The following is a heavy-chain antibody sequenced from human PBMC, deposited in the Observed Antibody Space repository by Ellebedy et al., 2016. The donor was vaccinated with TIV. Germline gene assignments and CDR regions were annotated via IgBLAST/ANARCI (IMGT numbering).Heavy chain of an antibody. D-gene: IGHD3-10*01. J-gene: IGHJ4*02. CDR3: ARPLFGSRGNTIEFDY. Sequence: GESLKISXKGSGYSFTSYWIGWVRQMPGKGLEWMGIIYPGDSDTRYSPSFQGQVTISADKSISTAYLQWSSLKASDTAMYYCARPLFGSRGNTIEFDYWGQGTLVTVSS. CDR1: GYSFTSYW. CDR2: IYPGDSDT. V-gene: IGHV5-51*01.